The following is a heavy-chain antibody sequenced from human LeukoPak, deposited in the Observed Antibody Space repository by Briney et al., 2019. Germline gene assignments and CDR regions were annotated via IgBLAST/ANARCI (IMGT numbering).Heavy chain of an antibody. CDR1: GFTVSSNY. J-gene: IGHJ4*02. CDR2: IYSGGST. D-gene: IGHD3-10*01. CDR3: ASRAYYYGSGSYSPRNYFDY. V-gene: IGHV3-66*01. Sequence: SGGSLRLSCAASGFTVSSNYMNWVRQAAGKGLEWVSVIYSGGSTYYADSVKGRFTISRDNSKNTLYLQMNSLRAEDTAVYYCASRAYYYGSGSYSPRNYFDYWGQGTLVTVSS.